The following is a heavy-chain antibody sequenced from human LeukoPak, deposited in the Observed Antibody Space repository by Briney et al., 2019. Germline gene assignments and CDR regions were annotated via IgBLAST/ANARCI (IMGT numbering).Heavy chain of an antibody. D-gene: IGHD1-26*01. CDR1: GFTLSTYW. CDR2: IKQDGSEK. CDR3: ARDPYSGNYGNYYYYMDV. V-gene: IGHV3-7*01. Sequence: EPGGSLRLSCAASGFTLSTYWMNWVRQAPGKGLEWVATIKQDGSEKYYVDSVKGRFTISRDNAKNSLYLQMNSLRAEDAAVYYCARDPYSGNYGNYYYYMDVWGKGTTVTISS. J-gene: IGHJ6*03.